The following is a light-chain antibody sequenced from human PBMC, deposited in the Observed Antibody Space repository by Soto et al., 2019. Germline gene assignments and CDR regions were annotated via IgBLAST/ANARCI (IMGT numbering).Light chain of an antibody. CDR3: LQDYNYPFP. J-gene: IGKJ3*01. V-gene: IGKV1-6*01. Sequence: ALPMTQSPSSLSASVGDRVTITCRASQGIRNDLGWYQQKPGKAPTLLISAASSLQSGVPSRFSGSGTGTDFTLTISSLQPEDFAVYYCLQDYNYPFPFGPGTKVDIK. CDR2: AAS. CDR1: QGIRND.